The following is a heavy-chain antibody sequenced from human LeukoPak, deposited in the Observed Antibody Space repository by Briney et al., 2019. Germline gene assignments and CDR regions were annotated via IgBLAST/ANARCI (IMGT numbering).Heavy chain of an antibody. CDR1: AYTFINFY. CDR3: ARDTTPNWVSH. V-gene: IGHV1-2*02. D-gene: IGHD6-13*01. J-gene: IGHJ4*02. Sequence: ASVKVSCKASAYTFINFYIHWVRQAPGQGLEWMGWMNPKSGGTNYAQKFQGRVTMTRDTSISTAYMELSRLRSDDTAVYYCARDTTPNWVSHWGQGTLVTVSS. CDR2: MNPKSGGT.